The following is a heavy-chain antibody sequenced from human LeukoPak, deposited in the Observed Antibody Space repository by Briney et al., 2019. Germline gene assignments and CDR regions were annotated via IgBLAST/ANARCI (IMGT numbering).Heavy chain of an antibody. J-gene: IGHJ4*02. V-gene: IGHV4-30-2*01. CDR2: IYHSGST. CDR1: GGSISSGGYY. CDR3: ARDWGRGSSWSDY. D-gene: IGHD6-13*01. Sequence: SETLSLTCTVSGGSISSGGYYWSWIRQPPGKGLEWIGYIYHSGSTYYNPSLKSRVTISVDTSKNQFSLKLSSVTAADTAVYYCARDWGRGSSWSDYWGQGTLVTVSS.